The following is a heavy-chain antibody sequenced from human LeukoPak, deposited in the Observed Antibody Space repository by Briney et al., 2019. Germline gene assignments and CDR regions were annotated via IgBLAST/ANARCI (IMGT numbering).Heavy chain of an antibody. Sequence: PGGSLRLSCAGSGLTFSSYAMSWVRQAPGKGLEWVSTISRIGDSTYYADSVKGRFTISRDNSKNTLYLQMNSLRAEDTAVYYCAGTNYYGSGSAEYFQHWGQGTLVTVSS. CDR3: AGTNYYGSGSAEYFQH. J-gene: IGHJ1*01. D-gene: IGHD3-10*01. CDR2: ISRIGDST. CDR1: GLTFSSYA. V-gene: IGHV3-23*01.